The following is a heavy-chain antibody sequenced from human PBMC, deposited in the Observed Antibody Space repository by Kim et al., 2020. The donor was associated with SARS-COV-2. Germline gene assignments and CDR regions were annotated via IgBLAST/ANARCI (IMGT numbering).Heavy chain of an antibody. V-gene: IGHV1-2*04. Sequence: ASVKVSCKASGYTFTGYYMHWVRQAPGQGLEWIGWINPNSGGTNYAQKFQGWVTIPRDTSISTAYMELSRLRSDDTASYYCARALSQLTTVTTSNPYAFDIWGQGTMVTVAS. D-gene: IGHD4-17*01. J-gene: IGHJ3*02. CDR2: INPNSGGT. CDR1: GYTFTGYY. CDR3: ARALSQLTTVTTSNPYAFDI.